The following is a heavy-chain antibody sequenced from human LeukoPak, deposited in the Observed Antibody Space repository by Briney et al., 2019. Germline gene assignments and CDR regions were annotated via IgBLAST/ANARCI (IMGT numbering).Heavy chain of an antibody. V-gene: IGHV4-39*07. D-gene: IGHD6-13*01. Sequence: SEALSLTCTVSGGSISSGDYYWSWIRQPPGKGLEWIGEINHSGSTNYNPSLKSRVTISVDTSKNQFSLKLSSVTAADTAVYYCARGHVAGAAAKYWGQGPRVTVSS. CDR3: ARGHVAGAAAKY. J-gene: IGHJ4*02. CDR1: GGSISSGDYY. CDR2: INHSGST.